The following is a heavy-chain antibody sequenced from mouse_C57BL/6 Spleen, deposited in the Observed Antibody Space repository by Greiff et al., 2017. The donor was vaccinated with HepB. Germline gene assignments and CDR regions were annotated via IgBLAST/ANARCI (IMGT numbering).Heavy chain of an antibody. CDR1: GYTFTSYW. V-gene: IGHV1-64*01. CDR2: IHPNSGST. J-gene: IGHJ3*01. Sequence: QVHVKQPGAELVKPGASVKLSCKASGYTFTSYWMHWVKQRPGQGLEWIGMIHPNSGSTNYNEKFKSKATLTVDKSSSTAYMQLSSLTSEDSAVYYCARRGVLLRPLAYWGQGTLVTVSA. CDR3: ARRGVLLRPLAY. D-gene: IGHD1-1*01.